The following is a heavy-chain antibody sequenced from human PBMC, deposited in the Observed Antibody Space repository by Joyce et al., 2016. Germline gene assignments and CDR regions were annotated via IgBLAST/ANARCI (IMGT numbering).Heavy chain of an antibody. CDR3: ATSLPSRVGGFQFFGMDV. D-gene: IGHD3-10*01. CDR1: GDSFSDTSYY. V-gene: IGHV4-61*01. Sequence: HLQESGPGLVKPSETLSLTCTISGDSFSDTSYYWTWIRQPPGKGLEWLGFIYNSETTPSNPALGGRLSISAGAAKKQVSLRLTSVTSADTAVYYCATSLPSRVGGFQFFGMDVWGQGTTVIVS. J-gene: IGHJ6*02. CDR2: IYNSETT.